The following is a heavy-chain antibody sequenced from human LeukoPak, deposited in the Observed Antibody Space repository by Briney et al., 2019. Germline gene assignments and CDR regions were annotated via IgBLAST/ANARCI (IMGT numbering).Heavy chain of an antibody. CDR1: GGSTSSSDYY. CDR3: ARLTGHYHYYGMDV. V-gene: IGHV4-61*05. J-gene: IGHJ6*02. Sequence: SETLSLTCTVSGGSTSSSDYYWGWIRQPPGKGLEWIGYIYYSGSTNHSPSLKSRVTISINTSKNQFSLKLSSVTAADTAVYYCARLTGHYHYYGMDVWGQGTTVTVS. CDR2: IYYSGST. D-gene: IGHD7-27*01.